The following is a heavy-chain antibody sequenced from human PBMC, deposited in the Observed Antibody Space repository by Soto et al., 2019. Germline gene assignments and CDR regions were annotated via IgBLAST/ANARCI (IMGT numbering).Heavy chain of an antibody. CDR1: GGTFSSYT. CDR2: IIPILGIA. Sequence: QVQLVQSGAEVKKPGSSVKVSCKASGGTFSSYTISWVRQAPGQGLEWTGRIIPILGIANYAQKFQGRVTITEDKSTSTAYMELGSLRSEDTAVYYCARERPQEYDSSGYYYVSPPHYWGQGTLVTVSS. V-gene: IGHV1-69*08. J-gene: IGHJ4*02. CDR3: ARERPQEYDSSGYYYVSPPHY. D-gene: IGHD3-22*01.